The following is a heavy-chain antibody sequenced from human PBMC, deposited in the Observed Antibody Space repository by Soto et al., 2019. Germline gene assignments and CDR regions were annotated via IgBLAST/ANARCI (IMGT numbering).Heavy chain of an antibody. D-gene: IGHD1-26*01. V-gene: IGHV3-33*06. CDR1: GFTFSSYG. CDR3: AKDLRPDGRYELDY. J-gene: IGHJ4*02. CDR2: ICFGGSNK. Sequence: GGSVRLSCAASGFTFSSYGMHWVRQAPGKGLEWVSIICFGGSNKDYADSVRGRFTISRDNSKNTLYLQMNNLRAEDTAVYYCAKDLRPDGRYELDYWGQGTLVTVSS.